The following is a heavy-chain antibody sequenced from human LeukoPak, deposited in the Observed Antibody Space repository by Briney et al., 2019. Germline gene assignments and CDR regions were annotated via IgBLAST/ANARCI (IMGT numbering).Heavy chain of an antibody. CDR1: GGSISSYY. CDR2: IYTSGST. Sequence: SETLSLTCTVSGGSISSYYWSWIRQPAGKGLEWIGRIYTSGSTNYNPSLKSRVTMSVDTSKNQFSLKLSSVTAADTAVYYCARTIAAAATDPGYFDYWGQGTLVTVSS. J-gene: IGHJ4*02. V-gene: IGHV4-4*07. D-gene: IGHD6-13*01. CDR3: ARTIAAAATDPGYFDY.